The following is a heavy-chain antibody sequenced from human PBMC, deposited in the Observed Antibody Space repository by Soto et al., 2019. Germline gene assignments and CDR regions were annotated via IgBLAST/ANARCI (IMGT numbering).Heavy chain of an antibody. J-gene: IGHJ4*02. V-gene: IGHV4-30-2*06. CDR2: IYNSGST. CDR3: ASSRVVTTYFDY. D-gene: IGHD2-21*02. Sequence: QLQLQESGSRLVKPSQTLSLTCAVSGGSIXRAGXSWSXIRQSPGKGLEWIGYIYNSGSTFYNPSLKSRLTISVDRSKNQLSLQLNSVTAADTAVYYCASSRVVTTYFDYWGQGTLVTVSS. CDR1: GGSIXRAGXS.